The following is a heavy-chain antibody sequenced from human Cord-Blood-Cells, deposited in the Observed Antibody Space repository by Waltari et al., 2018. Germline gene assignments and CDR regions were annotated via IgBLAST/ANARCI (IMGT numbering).Heavy chain of an antibody. CDR2: INHSGST. CDR1: GGSFSGYY. CDR3: ARGDYNFLTGFWY. D-gene: IGHD3-9*01. J-gene: IGHJ4*02. Sequence: QVQLQQWGAGLLKPSETLSLTCAVYGGSFSGYYWSWIRQPPGKGLEWIGEINHSGSTNYNPSLKSRVTISVDTSKNQFSLKLSSVTAADTAVYYCARGDYNFLTGFWYWGQGTLVTVSS. V-gene: IGHV4-34*01.